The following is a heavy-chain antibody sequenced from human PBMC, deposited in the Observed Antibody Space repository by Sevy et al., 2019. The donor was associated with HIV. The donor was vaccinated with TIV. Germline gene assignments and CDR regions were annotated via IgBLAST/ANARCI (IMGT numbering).Heavy chain of an antibody. CDR3: ARDHVKDGDFGDYYYYAMDV. CDR2: ISGSDGTT. J-gene: IGHJ6*02. Sequence: GGSLRLSCAASGFTFSDYYMSWIRQAPGKGLEWVSYISGSDGTTFYADSVKGRFTISRDNAKNSLYLQMNSLRAEETAMYYCARDHVKDGDFGDYYYYAMDVWGQGTTVTVSS. CDR1: GFTFSDYY. D-gene: IGHD4-17*01. V-gene: IGHV3-11*01.